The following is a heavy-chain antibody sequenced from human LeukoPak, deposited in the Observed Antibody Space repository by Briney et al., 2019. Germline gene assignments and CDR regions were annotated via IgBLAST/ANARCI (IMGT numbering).Heavy chain of an antibody. D-gene: IGHD3-9*01. Sequence: SETLSLTCAVYGGSFSGFYWSWIRQPPGKGLEWIGEINHSGSTNYNPSLKSRVTISEDTSKNQFSLKLSSVTAADTAVYYCARKGILTGYLKWGQGTLVTVSS. V-gene: IGHV4-34*01. CDR2: INHSGST. CDR3: ARKGILTGYLK. J-gene: IGHJ4*02. CDR1: GGSFSGFY.